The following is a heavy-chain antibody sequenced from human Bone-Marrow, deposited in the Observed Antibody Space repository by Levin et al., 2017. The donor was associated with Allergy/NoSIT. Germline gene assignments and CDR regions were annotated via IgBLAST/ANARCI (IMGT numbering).Heavy chain of an antibody. CDR2: ISSSSSTI. V-gene: IGHV3-48*01. Sequence: GESLKISCAASGFTFSSYSMNWVRQAPGKGLEWVSYISSSSSTIYYADSVKGRFTISRDNAKNSLYLQMNSLRAEDTAVYYCARAFMITFGGFPPQYYGMDVWGQGTTVTVSS. CDR3: ARAFMITFGGFPPQYYGMDV. D-gene: IGHD3-16*01. CDR1: GFTFSSYS. J-gene: IGHJ6*02.